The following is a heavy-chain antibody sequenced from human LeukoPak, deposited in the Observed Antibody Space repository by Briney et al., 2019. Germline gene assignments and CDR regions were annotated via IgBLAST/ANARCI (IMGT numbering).Heavy chain of an antibody. CDR3: GRDEYDSRSVDY. CDR2: ISSEGSTK. J-gene: IGHJ4*02. Sequence: GGSLRLSCAASGFPFRTYDMHWVRQAPGKGLEWVAVISSEGSTKYYVDSVTGRFSISRDNSKNTLYLQMNRLRAEDTAVYYCGRDEYDSRSVDYWGQGTLVTVSS. CDR1: GFPFRTYD. D-gene: IGHD3-22*01. V-gene: IGHV3-33*01.